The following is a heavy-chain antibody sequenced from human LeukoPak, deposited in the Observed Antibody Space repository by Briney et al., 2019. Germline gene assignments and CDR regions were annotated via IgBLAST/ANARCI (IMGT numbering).Heavy chain of an antibody. CDR1: GYTFTSYD. V-gene: IGHV1-8*03. CDR2: MNPNSGNT. Sequence: ASVKVTCKASGYTFTSYDINWVRQATGQGLEWMGWMNPNSGNTGYAQKFQGRVTITRNTSISTAYMELSSLRSEDTAVYYCARAPANSYSSGWYRRYYYMEVWGKGTTVTVSS. J-gene: IGHJ6*03. D-gene: IGHD6-19*01. CDR3: ARAPANSYSSGWYRRYYYMEV.